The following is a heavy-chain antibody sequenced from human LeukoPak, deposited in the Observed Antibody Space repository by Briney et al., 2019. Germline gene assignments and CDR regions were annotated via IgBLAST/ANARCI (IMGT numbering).Heavy chain of an antibody. V-gene: IGHV3-21*01. D-gene: IGHD2-21*02. J-gene: IGHJ3*02. CDR2: ISSSSSYI. CDR1: GFTFSSYS. CDR3: ARAVYCGGDSYFPLDI. Sequence: GGSLRLSCAASGFTFSSYSMNWVRQAPGKGLEWVSSISSSSSYIYYADSVKGRFTISRDNAKNSLYLQMNSLRAEGTAVYYCARAVYCGGDSYFPLDIWGQGTMVTVSS.